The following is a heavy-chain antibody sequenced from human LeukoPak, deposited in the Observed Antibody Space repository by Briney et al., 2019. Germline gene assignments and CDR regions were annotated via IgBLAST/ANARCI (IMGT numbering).Heavy chain of an antibody. CDR2: IYPGDSDT. CDR3: ASATVVVVAATGRHDAFDI. CDR1: GYSFTSYW. J-gene: IGHJ3*02. D-gene: IGHD2-15*01. Sequence: GESLKISCKGSGYSFTSYWIGWVRQMPGKGLEWRGIIYPGDSDTRYSPSFDCQVTVSADKSISTGYLQWSSLKASETVMYYCASATVVVVAATGRHDAFDIWGQGTMVTVSS. V-gene: IGHV5-51*01.